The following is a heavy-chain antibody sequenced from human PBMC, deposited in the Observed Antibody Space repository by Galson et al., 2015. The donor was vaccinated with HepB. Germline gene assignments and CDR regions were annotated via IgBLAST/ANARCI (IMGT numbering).Heavy chain of an antibody. V-gene: IGHV3-21*01. CDR2: ISSSSSYI. CDR3: AREPGDNWNDGLDY. Sequence: SLRLSCAASGFTFSSYSMNWVRQAPGKGLEWVATISSSSSYIYYADSVKGRFTISRDNAKNSLYLQMNSLRAEDTAVYYCAREPGDNWNDGLDYWGHGTLVTVSS. J-gene: IGHJ4*01. D-gene: IGHD1-1*01. CDR1: GFTFSSYS.